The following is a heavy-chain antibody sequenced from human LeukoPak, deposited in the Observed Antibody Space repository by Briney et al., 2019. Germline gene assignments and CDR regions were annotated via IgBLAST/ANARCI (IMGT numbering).Heavy chain of an antibody. CDR1: GFTFSSYG. CDR2: IWYDGSNK. Sequence: GGSLRLSCAASGFTFSSYGMHWVRQAPGKGLEWVAVIWYDGSNKYYADSVKGRFTISRDNSKNTLYLQMNSLRAEDTAVYYCARDRFGGAIAEGAFDIWGQGTMVTVSS. CDR3: ARDRFGGAIAEGAFDI. V-gene: IGHV3-33*01. D-gene: IGHD3-16*02. J-gene: IGHJ3*02.